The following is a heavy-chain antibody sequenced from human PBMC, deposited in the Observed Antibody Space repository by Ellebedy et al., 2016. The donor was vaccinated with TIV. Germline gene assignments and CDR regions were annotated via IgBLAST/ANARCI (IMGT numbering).Heavy chain of an antibody. J-gene: IGHJ4*02. V-gene: IGHV3-53*01. D-gene: IGHD4-23*01. CDR2: IYSGADGGDT. CDR1: GFTVSSNY. CDR3: ARDAADSGGKFDY. Sequence: GGSLKISCAASGFTVSSNYMNWVRQAPGKGLEWVSVIYSGADGGDTYYADSVKGRFTISRDNSTNTLYLQMNSLRAEDTAVYYCARDAADSGGKFDYWGQGALVTVSS.